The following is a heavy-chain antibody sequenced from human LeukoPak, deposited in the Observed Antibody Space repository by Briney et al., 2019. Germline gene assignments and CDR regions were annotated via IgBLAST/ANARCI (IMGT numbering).Heavy chain of an antibody. J-gene: IGHJ6*02. Sequence: SVKVSCKASGGTFSSYATSWVRQAPGQGLEWMGGIIPIFGTANYAQKFQGRVTITADESTSTAYMELSSLRSEDTAVYYCARAGYCSSTSCYYYDYYYGMDVWGQGTTVTVSS. CDR3: ARAGYCSSTSCYYYDYYYGMDV. D-gene: IGHD2-2*01. CDR2: IIPIFGTA. V-gene: IGHV1-69*13. CDR1: GGTFSSYA.